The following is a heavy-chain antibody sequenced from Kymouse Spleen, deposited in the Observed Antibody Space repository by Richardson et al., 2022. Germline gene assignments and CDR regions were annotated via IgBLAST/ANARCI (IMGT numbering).Heavy chain of an antibody. J-gene: IGHJ6*02. CDR2: IYSCGST. V-gene: IGHV3-66*03. CDR3: ARDRNWNRDYYYYYGMDV. D-gene: IGHD1-20*01,IGHD1-7*01. CDR1: GFTVSSNY. Sequence: EVQLVESGGGLIQPGGSLRLSCAASGFTVSSNYMSWVRQAPGKGLEWVSVIYSCGSTYYADSVKGRFTISRDNSKNTLYLQMNSLRAEDTAVYYCARDRNWNRDYYYYYGMDVWGQGTTVTVSS.